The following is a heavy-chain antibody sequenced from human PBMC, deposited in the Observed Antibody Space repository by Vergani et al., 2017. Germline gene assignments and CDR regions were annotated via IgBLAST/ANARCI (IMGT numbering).Heavy chain of an antibody. CDR3: TRQPQGGASGPPSVPT. D-gene: IGHD5-12*01. CDR1: GYSIRNGYY. CDR2: IYHSGST. V-gene: IGHV4-38-2*01. J-gene: IGHJ4*02. Sequence: QVQLQESGPGLVEPSETLSLTCAVSGYSIRNGYYWGWIRQPPGKGLEWIGSIYHSGSTHYNPSPRRRVTISVDTSKNDFSLKVTSSTAADTAVYYCTRQPQGGASGPPSVPTWGQGISVIVSS.